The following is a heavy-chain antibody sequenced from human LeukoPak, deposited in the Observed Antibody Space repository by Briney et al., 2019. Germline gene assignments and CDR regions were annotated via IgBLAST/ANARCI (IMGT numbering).Heavy chain of an antibody. CDR3: AFSCSGDSCSFFDS. CDR1: GFTVSSNY. D-gene: IGHD2-15*01. V-gene: IGHV3-66*01. CDR2: IFSGGST. Sequence: AGDSLRLSCATSGFTVSSNYMSWVRQAPGKGLEWVSVIFSGGSTYYADAVKGRFTISRDNPKSTLSLEMNSLRAEDTAVYYCAFSCSGDSCSFFDSWGQGTLVTVSS. J-gene: IGHJ4*02.